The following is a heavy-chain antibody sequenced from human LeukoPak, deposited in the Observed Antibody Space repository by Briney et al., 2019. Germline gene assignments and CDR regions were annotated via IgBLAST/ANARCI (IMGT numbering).Heavy chain of an antibody. J-gene: IGHJ3*02. Sequence: SETLSLTCTVSGGSISSYYWSWIRQPPGKGLEWIGYIYSSGNTNYNPSLKSRVTISIDTSKNLFSPQLSSVTAADTALYYCARPHYDILTGYLDAFDIWGQGTMVTVSS. CDR2: IYSSGNT. CDR1: GGSISSYY. D-gene: IGHD3-9*01. CDR3: ARPHYDILTGYLDAFDI. V-gene: IGHV4-59*01.